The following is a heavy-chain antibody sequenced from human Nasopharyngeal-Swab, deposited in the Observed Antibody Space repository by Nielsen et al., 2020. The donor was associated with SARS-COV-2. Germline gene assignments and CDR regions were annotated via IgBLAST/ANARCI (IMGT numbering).Heavy chain of an antibody. CDR2: INTNTGNP. Sequence: ASVKVSCKASGYTFTTYPMNWVRQAPGQGLEWMGWINTNTGNPTYAQGFTGRFVFSLDTSVNTAYLQISSLKAEDTAVYYCARDHNSWSGNWLDPWGQGTLVTVSS. J-gene: IGHJ5*02. V-gene: IGHV7-4-1*02. CDR1: GYTFTTYP. D-gene: IGHD6-13*01. CDR3: ARDHNSWSGNWLDP.